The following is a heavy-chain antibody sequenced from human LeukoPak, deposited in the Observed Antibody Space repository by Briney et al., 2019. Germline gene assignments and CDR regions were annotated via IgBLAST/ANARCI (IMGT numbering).Heavy chain of an antibody. CDR2: IDPSDSYT. CDR3: ASLEMATDY. Sequence: GESLKISCKGSGYSITDYWIAWVRQLPGKGLEWMGRIDPSDSYTNYSPSFQGRVTISADKSISTAYLQWASLKASDTAMYYCASLEMATDYWGQGTLVTVSS. D-gene: IGHD5-24*01. V-gene: IGHV5-10-1*01. J-gene: IGHJ4*02. CDR1: GYSITDYW.